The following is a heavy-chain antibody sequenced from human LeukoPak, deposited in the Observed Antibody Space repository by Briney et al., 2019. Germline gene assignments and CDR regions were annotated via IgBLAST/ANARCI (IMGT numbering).Heavy chain of an antibody. CDR1: GFTFSSYG. Sequence: GGSLRLSCAASGFTFSSYGMHWVRQAPGKGLDWVAMIYYDGSNKYYADSVRGRFTISRDNSRNTVYLQMNSLRVEDTAVYFCVRMGRDNGGKTLENWGQGTLVIVSS. CDR3: VRMGRDNGGKTLEN. CDR2: IYYDGSNK. D-gene: IGHD4-23*01. J-gene: IGHJ4*02. V-gene: IGHV3-33*01.